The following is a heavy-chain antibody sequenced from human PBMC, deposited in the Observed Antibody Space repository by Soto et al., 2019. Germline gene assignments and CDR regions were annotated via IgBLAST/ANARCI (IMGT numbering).Heavy chain of an antibody. CDR3: AREGAGGYFDY. Sequence: QVQLVESGGGVVQPGRSLRLSCAASGFTFSSYAMHWVRQAPGKGLEWVAVISYDGGNKYYADSVKGRFTISRDNSKNTLYLQMNSLRAEDTAVYYCAREGAGGYFDYWGQGTLVTVSS. J-gene: IGHJ4*02. D-gene: IGHD3-16*01. CDR2: ISYDGGNK. V-gene: IGHV3-30-3*01. CDR1: GFTFSSYA.